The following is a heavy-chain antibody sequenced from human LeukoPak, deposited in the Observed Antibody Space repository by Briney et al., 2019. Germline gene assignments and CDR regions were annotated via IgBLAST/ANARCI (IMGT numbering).Heavy chain of an antibody. D-gene: IGHD2-2*01. J-gene: IGHJ6*03. CDR1: GFTFSVYT. V-gene: IGHV3-48*04. Sequence: GGSLRLSCAASGFTFSVYTMNWVRRAPGKGLEWVSYISSGSTTIYYADSVKGRFTSSRDNVENSLYLQMNSLRVEDTAVYYCARDFEVPAAAPDYYYDYYMDVWGKGTTVTVSS. CDR2: ISSGSTTI. CDR3: ARDFEVPAAAPDYYYDYYMDV.